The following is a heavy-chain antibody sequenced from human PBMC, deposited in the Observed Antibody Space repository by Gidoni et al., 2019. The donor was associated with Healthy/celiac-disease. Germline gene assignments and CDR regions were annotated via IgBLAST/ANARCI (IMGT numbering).Heavy chain of an antibody. CDR3: AKAALDFWSGYYPAVPYGMDV. V-gene: IGHV3-30*18. CDR1: GFTLSSYG. J-gene: IGHJ6*02. CDR2: ISYDGSNK. Sequence: QVHLVESGGGVVQPGRSLRLSCSASGFTLSSYGMHWVRQAPGKGLEWVAVISYDGSNKYYADSVKVLFTISRDNSKNTLYLHMNSLRAEDTAVYYCAKAALDFWSGYYPAVPYGMDVWCQGTTVTVSS. D-gene: IGHD3-3*01.